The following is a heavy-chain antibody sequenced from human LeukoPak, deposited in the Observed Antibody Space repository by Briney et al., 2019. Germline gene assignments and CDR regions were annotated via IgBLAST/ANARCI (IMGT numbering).Heavy chain of an antibody. CDR1: GFTFSSYA. CDR2: VSGSGGST. V-gene: IGHV3-23*01. J-gene: IGHJ4*02. Sequence: PGGSLRLSCAVSGFTFSSYAMSWVRQAPGKGLEWVSVVSGSGGSTYYADSVKGRFTISRDNAKNTLYLQMNSLRAEDTAVYYCASYDFWSGYYDYWGQGTLVTVSS. D-gene: IGHD3-3*01. CDR3: ASYDFWSGYYDY.